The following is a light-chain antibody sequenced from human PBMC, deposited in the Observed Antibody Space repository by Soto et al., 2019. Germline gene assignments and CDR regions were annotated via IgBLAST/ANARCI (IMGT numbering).Light chain of an antibody. CDR3: QQRSGWPLT. V-gene: IGKV3-11*01. CDR2: DAS. J-gene: IGKJ4*01. CDR1: RTIYQA. Sequence: EIVLTQSPATLSLSPGERATLSCRASRTIYQALAWYQQKPGQAPRLLIYDASNRASGIPARFSGSGSGTDLTLTISGLEPEDFAVYYCQQRSGWPLTCGGGTKPEI.